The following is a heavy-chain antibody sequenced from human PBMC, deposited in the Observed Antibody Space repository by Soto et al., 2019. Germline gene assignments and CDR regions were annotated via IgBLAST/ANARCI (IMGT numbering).Heavy chain of an antibody. D-gene: IGHD6-13*01. Sequence: GGSVTLSRAASWFTFSGSALHCVRQASGKGLEWVGRIRSQANIDATAYAASVKGRFTISRNDSKNTAYLQMNSLKTEDTAVYYCTGVYPTPYSGMDVWGQGTTVTVSS. V-gene: IGHV3-73*01. CDR2: IRSQANIDAT. J-gene: IGHJ6*02. CDR1: WFTFSGSA. CDR3: TGVYPTPYSGMDV.